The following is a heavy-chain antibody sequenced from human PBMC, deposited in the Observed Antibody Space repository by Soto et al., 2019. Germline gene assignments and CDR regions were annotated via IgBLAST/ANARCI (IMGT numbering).Heavy chain of an antibody. CDR1: GTSLTDTNW. V-gene: IGHV4-4*02. J-gene: IGHJ3*01. CDR3: ARGGGRFTVSGVVFDSTFDL. D-gene: IGHD3-3*01. CDR2: IYHSGNT. Sequence: TSETLSLTCSVFGTSLTDTNWWSWVRQPPGQGLEWIGEIYHSGNTNYNPSLKGRVTFSFNNSKNQISLKLNSMAGADTGVYYCARGGGRFTVSGVVFDSTFDLWGHGTMVTVSS.